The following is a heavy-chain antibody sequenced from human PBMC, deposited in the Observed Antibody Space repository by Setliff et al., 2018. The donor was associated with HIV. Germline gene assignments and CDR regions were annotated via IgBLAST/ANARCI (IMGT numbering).Heavy chain of an antibody. CDR1: GGTFTNSA. CDR3: ASSGYNYGGYYMDV. V-gene: IGHV1-69*05. J-gene: IGHJ6*03. Sequence: SVKVSCKASGGTFTNSAIGWVRQAPGQGLEWMGAIVPIIGIANSAQKFQGRVTITTDESTNTAYMELNSLRAEDTAVYYCASSGYNYGGYYMDVWGKGTTVTVSS. D-gene: IGHD5-18*01. CDR2: IVPIIGIA.